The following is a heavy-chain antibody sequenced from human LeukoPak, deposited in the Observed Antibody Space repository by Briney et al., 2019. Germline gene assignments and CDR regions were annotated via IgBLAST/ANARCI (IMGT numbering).Heavy chain of an antibody. J-gene: IGHJ6*04. V-gene: IGHV3-33*01. Sequence: GGSLRLSCAASGFTFSSYGMHWVRQAPGKGLEWVAVIWYDGSNKYYADSVKGRFTIFRDNSKNTLYLQMNSLRAEDTAVYYCARAGYCSSTSCYGRYYYYYGMDVWGKGTTVTVSS. D-gene: IGHD2-2*01. CDR2: IWYDGSNK. CDR1: GFTFSSYG. CDR3: ARAGYCSSTSCYGRYYYYYGMDV.